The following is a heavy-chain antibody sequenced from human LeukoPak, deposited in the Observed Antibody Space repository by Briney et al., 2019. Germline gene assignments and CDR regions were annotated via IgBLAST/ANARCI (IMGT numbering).Heavy chain of an antibody. D-gene: IGHD3-16*02. Sequence: SQTLSLTCTVSGGSISSGDYYWSWIRQPPGKGLEYIAEIHHSGRADSNPSLKSRVTISVDKSKNQFTLKLTSVTAADTAVYYCARGYHDSSFTGFDIWGQGTMVTVSS. V-gene: IGHV4-30-4*01. CDR2: IHHSGRA. CDR1: GGSISSGDYY. J-gene: IGHJ3*02. CDR3: ARGYHDSSFTGFDI.